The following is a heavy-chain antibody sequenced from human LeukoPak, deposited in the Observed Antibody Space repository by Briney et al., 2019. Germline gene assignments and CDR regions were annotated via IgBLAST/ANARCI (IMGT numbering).Heavy chain of an antibody. Sequence: SETLSLTCTVSSGAISSSHYYWGWIRQPPGKGLEWIGSLFYIGSTYYNPSLESRVIISEGTSKNQFSLKMNSVTAADTAVYYCARDYGDFFDYWGQGILVTVSS. V-gene: IGHV4-39*02. J-gene: IGHJ4*02. D-gene: IGHD4-17*01. CDR2: LFYIGST. CDR3: ARDYGDFFDY. CDR1: SGAISSSHYY.